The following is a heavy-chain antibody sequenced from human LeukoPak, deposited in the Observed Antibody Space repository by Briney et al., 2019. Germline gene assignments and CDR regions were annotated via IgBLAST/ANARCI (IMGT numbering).Heavy chain of an antibody. J-gene: IGHJ6*03. V-gene: IGHV4-31*03. Sequence: SETLSLTCTVSGGSISSGGYYWSWIRQHPGKGLEWIGYIYYSGSTYYNPSLKSRVTISVDTSKNQFSLKLSSVTAADTAAYYCARGLSGYYYYYMDVWGKGTTVTVSS. D-gene: IGHD3-22*01. CDR1: GGSISSGGYY. CDR3: ARGLSGYYYYYMDV. CDR2: IYYSGST.